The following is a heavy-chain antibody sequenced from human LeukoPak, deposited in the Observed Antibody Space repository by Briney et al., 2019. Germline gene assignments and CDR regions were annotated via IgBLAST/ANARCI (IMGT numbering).Heavy chain of an antibody. CDR2: INPSGGRT. J-gene: IGHJ6*02. D-gene: IGHD5-18*01. CDR3: ARPERGYSYGAYYYYGMDV. CDR1: GYTFTSYY. V-gene: IGHV1-46*01. Sequence: ASVKVSCKASGYTFTSYYMHWVRQPPGQGLEWMGIINPSGGRTSYAQKFQGRVTMTRDTSTSTVYMELSSLRSEDTAVYYCARPERGYSYGAYYYYGMDVWGQGTTVTVSS.